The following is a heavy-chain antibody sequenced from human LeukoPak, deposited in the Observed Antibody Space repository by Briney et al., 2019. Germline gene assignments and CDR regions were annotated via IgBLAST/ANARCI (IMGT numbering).Heavy chain of an antibody. V-gene: IGHV3-30-3*01. CDR1: GFTFSSYA. CDR3: ASGTGQLGLLDY. CDR2: ISYDGSNK. J-gene: IGHJ4*02. Sequence: GGSLRLSCAASGFTFSSYAMHWVRQAPGKGLEWVAVISYDGSNKYYADSVKGQFTISRDNSKNTLYLQMNSLRAEDTAVYYCASGTGQLGLLDYWGQGTLVTVSS. D-gene: IGHD2-2*01.